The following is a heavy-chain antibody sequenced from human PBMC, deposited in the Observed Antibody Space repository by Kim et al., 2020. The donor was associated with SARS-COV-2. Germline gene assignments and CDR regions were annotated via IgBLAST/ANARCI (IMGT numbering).Heavy chain of an antibody. V-gene: IGHV4-34*01. D-gene: IGHD3-10*01. J-gene: IGHJ5*02. CDR3: ATNRGENEKAVYFDP. CDR2: VTHRGIT. Sequence: SETLSLTCAVYGASLRDFFWSWIRQSPGKGPEFIGEVTHRGITYYDPSLRGRIVISVDVAKNQFSLNVTSVTAADTAVYFCATNRGENEKAVYFDPWGRG. CDR1: GASLRDFF.